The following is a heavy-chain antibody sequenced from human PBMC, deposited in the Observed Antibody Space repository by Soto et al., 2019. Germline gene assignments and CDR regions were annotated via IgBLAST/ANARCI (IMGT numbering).Heavy chain of an antibody. J-gene: IGHJ6*02. V-gene: IGHV3-53*02. CDR3: ARXXXXDV. Sequence: DVQLVETGGELIQPGGSLRLSCAASGFTVSSKYMSWVRQAPGKGLEWISVIWSAGLIYYADSVRGRFTISRDISKNILYLXXXXXXXDDTAVYYCARXXXXDVWGQG. CDR2: IWSAGLI. CDR1: GFTVSSKY.